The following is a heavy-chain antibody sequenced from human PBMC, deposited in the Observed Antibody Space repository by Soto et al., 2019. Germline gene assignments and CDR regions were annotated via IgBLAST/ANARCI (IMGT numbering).Heavy chain of an antibody. V-gene: IGHV3-21*01. CDR3: ARRSRPDSNYEYFYFGMDV. CDR1: GFTFRDFA. CDR2: ISSTGTYI. D-gene: IGHD4-4*01. J-gene: IGHJ6*02. Sequence: GGSLRLSCAASGFTFRDFAMSWVRQAPGKGLEWVSSISSTGTYIYYANSVKGRFTISRDNAKNSLYLQMSSLRAEDTAVYFCARRSRPDSNYEYFYFGMDVWGQGTTVTVSS.